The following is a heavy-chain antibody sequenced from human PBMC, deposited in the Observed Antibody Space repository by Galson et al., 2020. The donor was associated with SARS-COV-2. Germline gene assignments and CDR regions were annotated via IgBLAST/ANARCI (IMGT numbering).Heavy chain of an antibody. CDR3: AKRDCSSTSCYKGGAFDY. D-gene: IGHD2-2*02. CDR1: GFTFSSYA. V-gene: IGHV3-23*01. CDR2: ISGSGGST. J-gene: IGHJ4*02. Sequence: GGSLRLSCAASGFTFSSYAMSWVRQAPGKGLEWVSAISGSGGSTYYADSVKGRFTISRDNSKNTLYLQMNSLRAEDTAVYYCAKRDCSSTSCYKGGAFDYWGQGTLVTVSS.